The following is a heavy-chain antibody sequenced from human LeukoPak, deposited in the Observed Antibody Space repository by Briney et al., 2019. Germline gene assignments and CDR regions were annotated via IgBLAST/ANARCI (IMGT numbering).Heavy chain of an antibody. CDR2: ITPNADRT. D-gene: IGHD3-22*01. CDR1: GFTFGSYG. J-gene: IGHJ1*01. CDR3: AIMHGYYDGSGYWVQ. Sequence: GGSLRLSCAASGFTFGSYGMSWVRQAPGKGLEWASFITPNADRTSYADSVEGRFTISRDNPKNTLYMQMNSLRDEDTAVYYCAIMHGYYDGSGYWVQWGQGTLVTVSS. V-gene: IGHV3-23*01.